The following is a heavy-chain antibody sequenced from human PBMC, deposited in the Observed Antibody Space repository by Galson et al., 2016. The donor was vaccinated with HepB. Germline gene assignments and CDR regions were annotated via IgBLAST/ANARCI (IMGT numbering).Heavy chain of an antibody. J-gene: IGHJ4*02. D-gene: IGHD3-10*01. Sequence: SLRLSCAESGFSVRGDYMSWVRQAPGKGLEWISLLHRRGFTYYADSVRGRFTVSRDNSKNTLYLEMRNLRVEDTAVYYCSRDQFRSGTIWGQGTLVTVSS. CDR3: SRDQFRSGTI. CDR1: GFSVRGDY. CDR2: LHRRGFT. V-gene: IGHV3-66*01.